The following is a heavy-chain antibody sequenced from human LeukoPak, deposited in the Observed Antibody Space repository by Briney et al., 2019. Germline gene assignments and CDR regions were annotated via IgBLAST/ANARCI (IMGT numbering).Heavy chain of an antibody. CDR1: GYTFTSYG. J-gene: IGHJ4*02. Sequence: ASVKVSCKASGYTFTSYGTSWVRQAPGQGLEWMGWISAYNGHTNYAQKLQGRVTMTTDTSTSTAYMELRSLRSDDTAIYYCARDYSNGWYGDFDYWGQGTLVTVSS. D-gene: IGHD6-19*01. CDR2: ISAYNGHT. V-gene: IGHV1-18*01. CDR3: ARDYSNGWYGDFDY.